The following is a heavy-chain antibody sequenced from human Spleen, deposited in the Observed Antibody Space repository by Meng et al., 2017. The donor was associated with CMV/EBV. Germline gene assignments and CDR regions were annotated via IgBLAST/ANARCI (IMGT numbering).Heavy chain of an antibody. D-gene: IGHD2-2*01. J-gene: IGHJ2*01. CDR2: IYPGDSDT. CDR1: GYSFTSYR. CDR3: ARRVRGYCSSTSCYLNPNWYFDL. Sequence: KVSCKGSGYSFTSYRIGWVRQMPGKGLEWMGIIYPGDSDTRYSPSFQGQVTISADKSISTAYLQWSSLKASDTAMYYCARRVRGYCSSTSCYLNPNWYFDLWGRGTLVTVSS. V-gene: IGHV5-51*01.